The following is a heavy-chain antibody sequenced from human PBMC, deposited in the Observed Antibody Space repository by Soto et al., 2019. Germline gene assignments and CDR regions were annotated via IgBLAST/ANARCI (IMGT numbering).Heavy chain of an antibody. V-gene: IGHV4-31*03. CDR1: GGSISRGGYY. J-gene: IGHJ4*02. Sequence: SETLSLTCTVSGGSISRGGYYWSWIRQNPGKGLEWIGYTYNSVSTYYNPSLKSRVTISGDTSKNQFSLKLSSVTAADTAVYYCARSTGYGDSYFDYWGQGILVTVSS. D-gene: IGHD4-17*01. CDR2: TYNSVST. CDR3: ARSTGYGDSYFDY.